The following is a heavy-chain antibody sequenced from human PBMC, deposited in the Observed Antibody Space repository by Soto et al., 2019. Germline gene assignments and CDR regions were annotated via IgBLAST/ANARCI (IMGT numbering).Heavy chain of an antibody. CDR1: GYSFSDYS. CDR2: INPTTGGT. V-gene: IGHV1-2*04. D-gene: IGHD3-3*01. J-gene: IGHJ6*02. Sequence: DSVKVSCKASGYSFSDYSIHWVRQAPGQGLEWMGWINPTTGGTNYAQKFQGWVTMTRDTSIRTAYMELSRLRSDDTAVYYCAREISRVPAWTAYYIRPYYYTMHVWCQGITVTLSS. CDR3: AREISRVPAWTAYYIRPYYYTMHV.